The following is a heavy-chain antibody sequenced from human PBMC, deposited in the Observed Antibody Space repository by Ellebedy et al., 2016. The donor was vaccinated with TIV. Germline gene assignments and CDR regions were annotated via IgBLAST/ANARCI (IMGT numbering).Heavy chain of an antibody. CDR3: ARDQPQSRSGSYYLFDY. D-gene: IGHD3-10*01. J-gene: IGHJ4*02. CDR2: IWYDGSNK. V-gene: IGHV3-33*01. CDR1: GFTFSSYG. Sequence: GGSLRLXCAASGFTFSSYGMHWVRQAPGKGLEWVAVIWYDGSNKYYADSVKGRFTISRDNSKNTLYLEMNSLRAEDTAVYYCARDQPQSRSGSYYLFDYWGQGTLVTVSS.